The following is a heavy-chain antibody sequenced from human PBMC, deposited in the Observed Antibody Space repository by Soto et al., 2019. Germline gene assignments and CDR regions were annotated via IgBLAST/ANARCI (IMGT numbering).Heavy chain of an antibody. CDR2: RYYRSKWYN. CDR3: ARGGSGWTSGGFDI. Sequence: QVQLQQSGPGLVRPSQTLSLTCALSGDSVSSDSVAWNWIRQSPSRGLEWLGRRYYRSKWYNDYVESVKSRITNNPDTAKNQFSLQLNSVTPDDTAVYYCARGGSGWTSGGFDIWGQGTMVTVSS. J-gene: IGHJ3*02. D-gene: IGHD6-19*01. CDR1: GDSVSSDSVA. V-gene: IGHV6-1*01.